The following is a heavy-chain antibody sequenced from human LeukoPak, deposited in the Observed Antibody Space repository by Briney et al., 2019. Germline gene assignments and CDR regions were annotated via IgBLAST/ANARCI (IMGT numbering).Heavy chain of an antibody. D-gene: IGHD2-21*02. CDR2: IYTDGKT. V-gene: IGHV3-53*04. CDR1: GFSVRSNY. J-gene: IGHJ4*02. CDR3: ARDAGGDSSGFVDF. Sequence: GGSLRLSCAPSGFSVRSNYMSWVRQAPGKGPEWVALIYTDGKTYYAGSVKGRFTISRHNSNNTLCLQMNSLREEDTAVYFCARDAGGDSSGFVDFWGQGTLVTVSS.